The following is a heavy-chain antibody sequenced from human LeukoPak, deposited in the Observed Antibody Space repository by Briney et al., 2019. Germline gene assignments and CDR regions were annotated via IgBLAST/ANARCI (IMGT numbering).Heavy chain of an antibody. D-gene: IGHD6-19*01. CDR1: GFTFSSYN. Sequence: PGGSLRLSCAASGFTFSSYNMYWVRQAPGKGLEWVSSISGGSDYIFHADPVKGRFTISRDNAKNSLYLQMNSLRAEDTAVYYCARIGSGWYWEYWGQGALDTVSS. J-gene: IGHJ4*02. CDR2: ISGGSDYI. V-gene: IGHV3-21*06. CDR3: ARIGSGWYWEY.